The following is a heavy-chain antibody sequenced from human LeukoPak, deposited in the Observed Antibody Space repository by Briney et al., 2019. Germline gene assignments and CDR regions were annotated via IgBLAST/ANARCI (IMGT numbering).Heavy chain of an antibody. J-gene: IGHJ6*04. CDR1: GFTFSSYW. CDR3: AGHDYGDSYHYYGMDV. V-gene: IGHV3-7*01. D-gene: IGHD4-17*01. Sequence: GGSLRLSCAASGFTFSSYWMSWVRQAPGEGLEGVANIKQGGSEKYCVDSVKGRFTISRDNAKNSMYLQMNSMSAEETAVYSCAGHDYGDSYHYYGMDVWGKGTTVTVSS. CDR2: IKQGGSEK.